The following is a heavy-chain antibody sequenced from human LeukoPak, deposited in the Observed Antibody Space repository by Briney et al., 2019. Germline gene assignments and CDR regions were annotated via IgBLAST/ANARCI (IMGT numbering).Heavy chain of an antibody. CDR1: GFTFSSYA. CDR3: PTIRGYSSSWPFDY. D-gene: IGHD6-13*01. J-gene: IGHJ4*02. CDR2: IKSKTDGGTT. Sequence: GGSLRLSCAASGFTFSSYAMSWVRQAPGKGLEWIGRIKSKTDGGTTDYAAPVKGRFTISRDDSKNTLYLQMNSLKTEDTAVYYCPTIRGYSSSWPFDYWGQGILVTVSS. V-gene: IGHV3-15*01.